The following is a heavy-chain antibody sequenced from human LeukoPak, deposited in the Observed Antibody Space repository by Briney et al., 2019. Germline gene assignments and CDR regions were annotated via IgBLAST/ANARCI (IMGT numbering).Heavy chain of an antibody. Sequence: GRSLRLSCAASGFTFSSYGMHWVRQAPGEGLEWVAVIWYDGSNKYYADSVKGRFTISRDNSKNTLYLQMNSLRAEDTAVYYCARLARIAAAGTPWGDYWGQGTLVTVSS. CDR3: ARLARIAAAGTPWGDY. J-gene: IGHJ4*02. CDR2: IWYDGSNK. CDR1: GFTFSSYG. D-gene: IGHD6-13*01. V-gene: IGHV3-33*01.